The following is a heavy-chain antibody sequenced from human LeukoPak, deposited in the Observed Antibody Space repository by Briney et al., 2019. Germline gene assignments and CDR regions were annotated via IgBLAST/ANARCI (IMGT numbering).Heavy chain of an antibody. CDR2: IGCGGPT. V-gene: IGHV3-23*01. CDR1: GFTFSNYA. D-gene: IGHD3-22*01. CDR3: AKYFYGSSTYSFDY. J-gene: IGHJ4*02. Sequence: GGSLSLSCAASGFTFSNYAIGWVRRAPGRGVEWGSAIGCGGPTHCENSVKSRCTITRDNSKNTQFLQMNSLRAEDTAVYYYAKYFYGSSTYSFDYWGQGTLVTVSS.